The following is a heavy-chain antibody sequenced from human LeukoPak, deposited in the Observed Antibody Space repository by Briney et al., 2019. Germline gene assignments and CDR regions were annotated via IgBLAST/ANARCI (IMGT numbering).Heavy chain of an antibody. Sequence: GGSLRLSCAASGFTFRSYEMNWVRQAPGKGLEWVSYISGSGDTIYYADSVKGRFTISRDNAKNSLYLQMNSLRAEDTAVYYCARDGGTRLKYSFGYGDSWGQGTLVTVSS. CDR2: ISGSGDTI. J-gene: IGHJ4*02. D-gene: IGHD3-22*01. CDR1: GFTFRSYE. CDR3: ARDGGTRLKYSFGYGDS. V-gene: IGHV3-48*03.